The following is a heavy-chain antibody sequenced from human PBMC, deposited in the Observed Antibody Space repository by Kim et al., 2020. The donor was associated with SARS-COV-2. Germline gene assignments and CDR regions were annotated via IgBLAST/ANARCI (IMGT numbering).Heavy chain of an antibody. Sequence: GGSLRLSCVGSGFTFGDYAMNWVRQAPGKGLEWISFITGSGNNVYYSASVKVRFSISRDNSKNTLFLQMNGLRGDDTALYYCARGREGHFDSTGYYYFPYWGQGTPVTISS. D-gene: IGHD3-22*01. CDR1: GFTFGDYA. V-gene: IGHV3-23*05. J-gene: IGHJ4*02. CDR3: ARGREGHFDSTGYYYFPY. CDR2: ITGSGNNV.